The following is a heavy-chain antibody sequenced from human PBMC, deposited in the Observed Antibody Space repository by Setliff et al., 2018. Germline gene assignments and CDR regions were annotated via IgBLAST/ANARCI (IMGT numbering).Heavy chain of an antibody. V-gene: IGHV1-8*01. J-gene: IGHJ6*02. CDR1: GYTFTSYD. Sequence: VSCKASGYTFTSYDINWVRQATGQGLEWMGWMNPNSGNTGYAQKFQGRVTMTRNTSISTAYMELSSLRSEDTAVYYCARAYSSSWYLYYYYGMDVWGQGTTVTVSS. CDR2: MNPNSGNT. D-gene: IGHD6-13*01. CDR3: ARAYSSSWYLYYYYGMDV.